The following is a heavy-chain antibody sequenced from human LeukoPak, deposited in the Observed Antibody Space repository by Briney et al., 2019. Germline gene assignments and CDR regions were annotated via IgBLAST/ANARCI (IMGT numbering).Heavy chain of an antibody. J-gene: IGHJ5*02. V-gene: IGHV3-11*01. CDR1: GSTFSDYY. CDR2: ISSSGSTI. D-gene: IGHD3-10*01. CDR3: ARLNYYGSGSDNNWFDP. Sequence: GGSLRLSCAASGSTFSDYYMSWIRQAPGKGLEWDSYISSSGSTIYYANSVKGRFTTSRENAKNSLYLQMNSLRAEDTAVYYGARLNYYGSGSDNNWFDPWGQGTLVTVSS.